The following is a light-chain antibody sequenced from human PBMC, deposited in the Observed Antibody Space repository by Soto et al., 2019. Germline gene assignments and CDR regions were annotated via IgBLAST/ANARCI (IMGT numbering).Light chain of an antibody. V-gene: IGKV1-39*01. Sequence: DIQMTQSPSTLSASVGDRVTITCRASQSISTYLNWYQQKLGRAPTLLIYAASSLQSGVPSRFSGGGSGTDFTLTISSLQPEDFAMYFCQQCYSSPRTFGPGTKV. CDR2: AAS. J-gene: IGKJ1*01. CDR3: QQCYSSPRT. CDR1: QSISTY.